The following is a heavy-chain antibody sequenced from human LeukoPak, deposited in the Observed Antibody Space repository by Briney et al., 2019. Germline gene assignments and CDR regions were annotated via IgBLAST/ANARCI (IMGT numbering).Heavy chain of an antibody. D-gene: IGHD3-22*01. Sequence: PSETLSLTCTVSGGSISTYYWSWIRQPPGKGLEWIGDVYYSGSTNYSPSLKSRVTISVDTSKNQFSLKLSSVTAADTAVYYCARAHDSSGLAFDYWGQGTLVTVSS. CDR1: GGSISTYY. CDR3: ARAHDSSGLAFDY. V-gene: IGHV4-59*08. CDR2: VYYSGST. J-gene: IGHJ4*02.